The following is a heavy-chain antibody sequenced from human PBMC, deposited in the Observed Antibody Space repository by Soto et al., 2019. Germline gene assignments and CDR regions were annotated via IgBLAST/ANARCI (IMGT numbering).Heavy chain of an antibody. J-gene: IGHJ4*02. CDR1: GGSFSDFA. V-gene: IGHV1-69*01. Sequence: QVQLAQSGAEMTKPGSSVKVSCRASGGSFSDFAFSWVRQAPGQGLEWMGGIIPMFAATKYAQRLQDRVTITAQDSTNTGYLALISLTSEDTAIYYCARGAIVAVPAALSSYHDYTNYRFDSWGQGTLVTVSS. CDR2: IIPMFAAT. CDR3: ARGAIVAVPAALSSYHDYTNYRFDS. D-gene: IGHD4-4*01.